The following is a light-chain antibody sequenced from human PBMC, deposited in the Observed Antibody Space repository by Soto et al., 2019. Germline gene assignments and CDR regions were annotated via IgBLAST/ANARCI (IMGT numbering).Light chain of an antibody. J-gene: IGKJ3*01. CDR1: QSVSTS. Sequence: EIVLTQSPDTLSLSPGERATLSCRASQSVSTSLAWFQQKPGQAPRLLIYDASNRATGTPARFSGSGSGTDFTLTISSLEPEDFAVYYCQQRSNWPPTFGPGTKVAIK. CDR2: DAS. CDR3: QQRSNWPPT. V-gene: IGKV3-11*01.